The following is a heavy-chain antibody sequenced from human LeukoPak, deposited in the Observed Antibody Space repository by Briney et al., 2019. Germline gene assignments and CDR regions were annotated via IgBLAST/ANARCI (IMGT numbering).Heavy chain of an antibody. CDR1: GYTFTGYY. D-gene: IGHD3-22*01. J-gene: IGHJ4*02. CDR3: ARAYDSSGYTDY. CDR2: INPNSCGT. V-gene: IGHV1-2*02. Sequence: GASVKVSLKSSGYTFTGYYMDWVRQAPGQGLEWMGRINPNSCGTNYAQKFQGRVTMTGDTSTSTAYMELSRLRSDDTAVYYCARAYDSSGYTDYWGQGTLVTVSS.